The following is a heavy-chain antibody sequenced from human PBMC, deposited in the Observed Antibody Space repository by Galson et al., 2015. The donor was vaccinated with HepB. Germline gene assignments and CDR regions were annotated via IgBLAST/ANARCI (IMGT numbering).Heavy chain of an antibody. CDR3: ARGPNKNGSEPRWYYYYMDV. Sequence: SVKVSCKASGGTFSSYAISWVRQAPGQGLEWMGGIIPIFGTANYAQKFQGRVTITADESTSTAYMELSSLRSEDTAVYYCARGPNKNGSEPRWYYYYMDVWLKGTTVTVSS. V-gene: IGHV1-69*13. CDR2: IIPIFGTA. J-gene: IGHJ6*03. CDR1: GGTFSSYA. D-gene: IGHD3-10*01.